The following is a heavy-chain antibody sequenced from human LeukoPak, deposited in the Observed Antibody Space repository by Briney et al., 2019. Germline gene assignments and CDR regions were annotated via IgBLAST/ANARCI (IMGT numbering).Heavy chain of an antibody. CDR2: MNPNSGNT. CDR3: ASEYYYGSGTVMGAFDI. J-gene: IGHJ3*02. CDR1: GYTFTSYD. V-gene: IGHV1-8*01. D-gene: IGHD3-10*01. Sequence: ASVKVSCKXSGYTFTSYDINWVRQATGQGLERMGWMNPNSGNTGYAQKFQGRVTMTRNTSISTAYMELSSLRSEDTAVYYCASEYYYGSGTVMGAFDIWGQGTMVTVSS.